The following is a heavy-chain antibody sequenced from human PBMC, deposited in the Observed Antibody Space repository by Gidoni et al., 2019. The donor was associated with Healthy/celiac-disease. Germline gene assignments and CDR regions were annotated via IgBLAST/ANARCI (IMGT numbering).Heavy chain of an antibody. CDR3: ARLPIVGVGAYGMDV. Sequence: EVQLVQSGAEVTKPGASLMISRKGSGYSFTSYCIGWVRQMPGKGLVWMGIIYPGDSDTRYSPSFQGQVTISADKSISTAYLQWSSLKASDTAMYYCARLPIVGVGAYGMDVWGQGTTVTVSS. J-gene: IGHJ6*02. CDR1: GYSFTSYC. CDR2: IYPGDSDT. V-gene: IGHV5-51*03. D-gene: IGHD1-26*01.